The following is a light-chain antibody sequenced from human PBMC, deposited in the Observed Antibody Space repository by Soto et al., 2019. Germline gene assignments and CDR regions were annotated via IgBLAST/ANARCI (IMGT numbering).Light chain of an antibody. V-gene: IGKV1-5*03. CDR3: QQYYYFPWT. J-gene: IGKJ1*01. Sequence: DIQMTQSPSILSAVVGDRVTVTCRASQSVNTWLAWYQQRPGEVPKVLIYRASNLERGVPSRFSGGGSGTEFTLTISGLQPEDFATYYCQQYYYFPWTFGQGTKVEVK. CDR1: QSVNTW. CDR2: RAS.